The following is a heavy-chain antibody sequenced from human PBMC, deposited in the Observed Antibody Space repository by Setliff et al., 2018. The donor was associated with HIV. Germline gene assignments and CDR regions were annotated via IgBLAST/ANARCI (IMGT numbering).Heavy chain of an antibody. CDR2: ISSSSSYR. V-gene: IGHV3-21*01. D-gene: IGHD6-13*01. Sequence: LRLSCAASGFTFSRYSMNWVRQAPGKGLEWVSCISSSSSYRYNADSVKGRFTISRDNAKNSLYLQMNSLRAEDTAVYYCAREMAATAHPDDPYFQHWGQGTLVTVSS. J-gene: IGHJ1*01. CDR3: AREMAATAHPDDPYFQH. CDR1: GFTFSRYS.